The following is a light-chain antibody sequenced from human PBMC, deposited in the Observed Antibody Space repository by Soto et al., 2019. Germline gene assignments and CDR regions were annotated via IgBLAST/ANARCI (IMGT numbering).Light chain of an antibody. J-gene: IGKJ1*01. V-gene: IGKV3-20*01. CDR3: QQYDTSPRT. CDR1: QSVNSNY. CDR2: GAS. Sequence: EIVLTQSPGTLSLSPGERATLSCRASQSVNSNYLSWYQQKPGHRHRILIYGASSRATGIPDRFRGSGSGTDSTLTISRLEPEDFAVYYCQQYDTSPRTFGQGTTVEIK.